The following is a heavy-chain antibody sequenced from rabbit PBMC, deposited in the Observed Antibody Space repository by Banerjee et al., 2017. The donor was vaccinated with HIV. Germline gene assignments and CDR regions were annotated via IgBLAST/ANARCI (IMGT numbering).Heavy chain of an antibody. CDR2: MYTGDGNT. J-gene: IGHJ6*01. V-gene: IGHV1S45*01. CDR1: GFSFSSSYW. D-gene: IGHD4-1*01. CDR3: ARDPLLVVAGVAAYYGMDL. Sequence: EESGGDLVQPEGSLTLTCTASGFSFSSSYWIYWVRQAPGKRPEWIACMYTGDGNTYYASWAKGRFTISKTSSTTVTLQMTSLTAADTATYFCARDPLLVVAGVAAYYGMDLWGPGTLVTVS.